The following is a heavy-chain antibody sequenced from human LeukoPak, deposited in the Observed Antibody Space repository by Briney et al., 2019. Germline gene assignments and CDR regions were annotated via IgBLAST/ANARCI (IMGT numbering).Heavy chain of an antibody. Sequence: PSETLSLTCTVSGGSISSYYWSWIRQPPGKGLEWIGYIYYSGRTNYNPSLKSRVTISVDTSKNQFSLKLSSVTAADTAVYYCARDLRWELIPWFDPWGQGTLVTVSS. CDR2: IYYSGRT. CDR3: ARDLRWELIPWFDP. CDR1: GGSISSYY. V-gene: IGHV4-59*01. J-gene: IGHJ5*02. D-gene: IGHD1-26*01.